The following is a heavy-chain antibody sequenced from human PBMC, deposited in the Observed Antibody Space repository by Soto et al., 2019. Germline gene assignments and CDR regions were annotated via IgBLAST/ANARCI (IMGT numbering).Heavy chain of an antibody. CDR3: ARTPSDLSDYKRVAWDFDF. CDR1: GFSLTSPGVA. J-gene: IGHJ2*01. D-gene: IGHD3-10*01. V-gene: IGHV2-5*02. Sequence: QINLEESGPALVKPTQTLTLTCSFSGFSLTSPGVAVAWIRQPPGKALELLALHYWDDDRRYRPSLKSRLTITKNTSKNQVVIRTTNMDPVDTATYYCARTPSDLSDYKRVAWDFDFWGRGTLVTVSS. CDR2: HYWDDDR.